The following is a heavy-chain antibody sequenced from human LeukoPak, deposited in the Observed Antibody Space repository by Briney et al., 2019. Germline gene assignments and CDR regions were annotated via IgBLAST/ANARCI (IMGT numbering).Heavy chain of an antibody. Sequence: ASVKVSCKASGYIFTSYDINWVRQATGQGPEWMGGMNPKSGNAGYAQKFQGRVTMTRNTSINTAYMELSSLRAEDTAVYYCARMYYYDNSASINWFDPWGQGTLVTVSS. CDR2: MNPKSGNA. D-gene: IGHD3-22*01. CDR3: ARMYYYDNSASINWFDP. CDR1: GYIFTSYD. J-gene: IGHJ5*02. V-gene: IGHV1-8*01.